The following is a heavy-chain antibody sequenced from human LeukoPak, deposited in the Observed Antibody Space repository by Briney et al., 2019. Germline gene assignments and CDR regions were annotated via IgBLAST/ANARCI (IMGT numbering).Heavy chain of an antibody. J-gene: IGHJ4*02. CDR2: IWYDGSNK. CDR3: ARGFYGDYRDSFDY. D-gene: IGHD4-17*01. V-gene: IGHV3-33*01. CDR1: GFTFSSYG. Sequence: GGSLRLSCAASGFTFSSYGMHWVRQAPGKGLEWVAVIWYDGSNKYYADSVKGRFTISRDNSKNTLYLQMNSLRAEDTAVYYCARGFYGDYRDSFDYWGQGTLVTVSS.